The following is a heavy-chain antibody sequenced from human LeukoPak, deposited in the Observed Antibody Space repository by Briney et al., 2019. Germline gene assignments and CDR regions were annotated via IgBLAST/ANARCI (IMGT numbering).Heavy chain of an antibody. CDR3: ARGRDSSGYYYPLFDS. CDR1: GGSISSYY. V-gene: IGHV4-59*01. D-gene: IGHD3-22*01. Sequence: SETLSLTCTVSGGSISSYYWTWIRQPPGKGLEWIGYIYYSGSTNYNASPKSRVTISVDTSKNKFSLKLSSVTAADTAVYYCARGRDSSGYYYPLFDSWGQGTLVTVSS. J-gene: IGHJ4*02. CDR2: IYYSGST.